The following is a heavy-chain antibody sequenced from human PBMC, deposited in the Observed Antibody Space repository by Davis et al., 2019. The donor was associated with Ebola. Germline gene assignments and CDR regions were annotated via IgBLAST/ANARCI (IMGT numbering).Heavy chain of an antibody. CDR1: GGSFSGYY. D-gene: IGHD1-26*01. V-gene: IGHV4-34*01. J-gene: IGHJ4*02. CDR2: INHSGST. Sequence: PSETLSLTCAVYGGSFSGYYWSWIRQPPGKGLEWIGEINHSGSTNYNPSLKSRVTISVDTSKNQFPLKLSSVTAADTAVYYCARRVGALDYWGQGTLVTVSS. CDR3: ARRVGALDY.